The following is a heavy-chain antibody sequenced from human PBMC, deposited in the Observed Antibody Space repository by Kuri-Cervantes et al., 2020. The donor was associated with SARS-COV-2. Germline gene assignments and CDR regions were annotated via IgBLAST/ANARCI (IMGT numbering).Heavy chain of an antibody. V-gene: IGHV4-39*01. D-gene: IGHD1-26*01. CDR3: AKPSGNYHDAFDI. CDR1: GGSISSYY. Sequence: SETLSLTCTVSGGSISSYYWGWIRQPPGKGLEWIGNIYYSGRTYCSPTLKSRVTISVDTSKNQFSLKLSSVTAADTAVYYCAKPSGNYHDAFDIWGQGPMVTVSS. J-gene: IGHJ3*02. CDR2: IYYSGRT.